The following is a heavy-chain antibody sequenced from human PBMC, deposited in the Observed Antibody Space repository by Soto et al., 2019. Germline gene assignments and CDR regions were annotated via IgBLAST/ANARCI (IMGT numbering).Heavy chain of an antibody. J-gene: IGHJ3*02. V-gene: IGHV1-46*03. CDR1: GYTFTSYY. CDR2: INPSGGST. Sequence: ASVKVSCKASGYTFTSYYMHWVRQAPGQGLEWMGIINPSGGSTSYAQKLQGRVTMTRDTSTSTVYMELSSLRSEDTAVYYCARDLGLLAVAGDDAFDIWGQGTMVTVSS. CDR3: ARDLGLLAVAGDDAFDI. D-gene: IGHD6-19*01.